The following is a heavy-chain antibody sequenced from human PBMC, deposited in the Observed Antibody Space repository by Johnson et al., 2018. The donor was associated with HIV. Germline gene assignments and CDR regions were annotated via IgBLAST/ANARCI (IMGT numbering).Heavy chain of an antibody. CDR1: GFTFSSYW. CDR3: ASLAHSSSSLAFDI. D-gene: IGHD6-6*01. V-gene: IGHV3-7*01. J-gene: IGHJ3*02. CDR2: IKQDGSEK. Sequence: VQLVESGGGLVQPGGSLRLSCAASGFTFSSYWMSCVRQAPGKGLEWVANIKQDGSEKYYVDSVKGRFTISRDNAKNSLYLQMNSLRAEDTAVYYCASLAHSSSSLAFDIWGQGTMVTVSS.